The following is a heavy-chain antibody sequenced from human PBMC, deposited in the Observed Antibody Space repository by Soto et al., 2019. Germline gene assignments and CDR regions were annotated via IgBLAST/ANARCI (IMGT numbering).Heavy chain of an antibody. D-gene: IGHD3-3*01. Sequence: EVQLVESGGGLVLPGGSLRLACAASEFSVSDNYMNCVRQAPGKGLEWVAVIFRGGSKNYADSVKGRFTISRLKFENTLYLQMRSLTHEDTAVYFCKVRDDRGRGTLVTVSS. CDR3: KVRDD. CDR1: EFSVSDNY. J-gene: IGHJ1*01. CDR2: IFRGGSK. V-gene: IGHV3-53*04.